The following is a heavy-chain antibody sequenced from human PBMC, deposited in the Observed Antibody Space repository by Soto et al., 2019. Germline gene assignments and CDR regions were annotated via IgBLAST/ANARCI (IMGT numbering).Heavy chain of an antibody. Sequence: SLRLSCAASGFTFSSYGMHWVRQAPGKGLEWVAVISYDGSNKYYADSVKGRFTISRDNSKNTPYLQMNSLRAEDTAVYYCAKEQDLEWLHRGGYFDYWGQGTLVTVSS. CDR2: ISYDGSNK. J-gene: IGHJ4*02. CDR3: AKEQDLEWLHRGGYFDY. D-gene: IGHD3-3*01. V-gene: IGHV3-30*18. CDR1: GFTFSSYG.